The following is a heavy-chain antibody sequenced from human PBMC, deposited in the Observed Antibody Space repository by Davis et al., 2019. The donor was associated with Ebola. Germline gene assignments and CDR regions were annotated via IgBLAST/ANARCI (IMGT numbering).Heavy chain of an antibody. D-gene: IGHD3-22*01. J-gene: IGHJ3*02. Sequence: GESLKISCAASGFTFSSYAMHWVRQAPGKGLEWVAVISYDGSNKYYADSVKGRFTISRDNSKNTLYLQMNSLRAEDTAVYYCARVGYYYDSSGYLGAFDIWGQGTMVTVSS. CDR1: GFTFSSYA. CDR2: ISYDGSNK. CDR3: ARVGYYYDSSGYLGAFDI. V-gene: IGHV3-30*04.